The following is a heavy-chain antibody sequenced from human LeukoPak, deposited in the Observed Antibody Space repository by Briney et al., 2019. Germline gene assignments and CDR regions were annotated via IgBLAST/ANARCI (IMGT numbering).Heavy chain of an antibody. D-gene: IGHD1-26*01. Sequence: GGSLRLSCAASGFTFSSYWMSWVRQAPGKGLEWVANIKQDGSEEYYVDSVKGRFTISRDNAKNPLYLQMNSLRAEDTAVYYCARDASSGSYDYWGQGTLVTVSS. CDR3: ARDASSGSYDY. J-gene: IGHJ4*02. V-gene: IGHV3-7*01. CDR1: GFTFSSYW. CDR2: IKQDGSEE.